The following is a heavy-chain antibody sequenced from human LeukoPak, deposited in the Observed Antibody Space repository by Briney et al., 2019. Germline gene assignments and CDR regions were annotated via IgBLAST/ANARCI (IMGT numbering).Heavy chain of an antibody. D-gene: IGHD1-26*01. J-gene: IGHJ1*01. V-gene: IGHV4-59*01. Sequence: SETLSLTCTVSGGSNHNYYWSWIRQPPGKGLEWIGYIYYSGTTKYNPSLSSRVTISVDTSKNQFSLNLTSVTAADTAVYYCARERIRGSYYTDWGQGTLVIVSS. CDR3: ARERIRGSYYTD. CDR1: GGSNHNYY. CDR2: IYYSGTT.